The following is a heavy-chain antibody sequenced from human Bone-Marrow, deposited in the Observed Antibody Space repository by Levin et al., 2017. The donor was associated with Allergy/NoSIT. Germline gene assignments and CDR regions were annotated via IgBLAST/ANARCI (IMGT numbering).Heavy chain of an antibody. CDR1: GFTFSSYA. D-gene: IGHD2-15*01. CDR3: ARESVSIVVVVAARGENAFDI. J-gene: IGHJ3*02. V-gene: IGHV3-30-3*01. Sequence: GGSLRLSCAASGFTFSSYAMHWVRQAPGKGLEWVAVISYDGSNKYYADSVKGRFTISRDNSKNTLYLQMNSLRAEDTAVYYCARESVSIVVVVAARGENAFDIWGQGTMVTVSS. CDR2: ISYDGSNK.